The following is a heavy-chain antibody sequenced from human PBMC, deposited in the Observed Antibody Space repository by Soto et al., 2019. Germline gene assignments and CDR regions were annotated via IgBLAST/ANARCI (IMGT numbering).Heavy chain of an antibody. CDR2: IWFDGSNK. CDR1: GFTFSNYG. Sequence: QVQLVESGGGVVQPGRSLRLSCAASGFTFSNYGMHWVRQAPGKGLEWVTFIWFDGSNKYYADSVKGRFIVSRDNSNNTLYLQMNSLRPEDTAVYYCTRDLGQLSTSWGQGTLVTVSS. CDR3: TRDLGQLSTS. V-gene: IGHV3-33*01. D-gene: IGHD2-2*01. J-gene: IGHJ4*02.